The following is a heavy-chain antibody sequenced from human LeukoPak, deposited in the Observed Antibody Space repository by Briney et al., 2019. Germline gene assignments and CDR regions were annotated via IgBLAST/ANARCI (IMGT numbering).Heavy chain of an antibody. Sequence: GASVKVSCKASGYTFTSYGISWVRLAPGQGLEWMGWISAYNGNTNYAQKLQGRVTMTTDTSTSTAYMELRSLRSDDTAVYYCARSGYSYGYGYYYYGTDVWGQGTTVTVSS. CDR2: ISAYNGNT. V-gene: IGHV1-18*01. D-gene: IGHD5-18*01. J-gene: IGHJ6*02. CDR1: GYTFTSYG. CDR3: ARSGYSYGYGYYYYGTDV.